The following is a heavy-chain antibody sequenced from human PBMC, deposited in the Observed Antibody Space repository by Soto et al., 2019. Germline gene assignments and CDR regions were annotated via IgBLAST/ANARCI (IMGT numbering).Heavy chain of an antibody. CDR1: GFTFSSYA. CDR3: AKGVVAAATNRPSDY. J-gene: IGHJ4*02. Sequence: EVQLLESGGGLEQPGGSLRLSCAASGFTFSSYAMSWARQAPGKGLEWVSIISVSGDITYYADSVKGRFTISRDNSKNTLYLQMNSLRAEDTDLYYCAKGVVAAATNRPSDYWGRGTLVTVSS. CDR2: ISVSGDIT. V-gene: IGHV3-23*01. D-gene: IGHD2-15*01.